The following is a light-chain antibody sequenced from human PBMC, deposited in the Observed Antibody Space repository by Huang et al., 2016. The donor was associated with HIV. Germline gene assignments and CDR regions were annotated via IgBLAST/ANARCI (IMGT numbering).Light chain of an antibody. V-gene: IGKV3-11*01. J-gene: IGKJ4*01. CDR1: PNVTDS. CDR2: RAA. Sequence: EIVLTQSPATLSLSPGERATLSCRASPNVTDSLAWYRQKPGQAPSLLIYRAANRATGTPARCSGSGSGTDFTLTISSLEPEDFAIYYCQERIQWPRLTFGGGTKVEIK. CDR3: QERIQWPRLT.